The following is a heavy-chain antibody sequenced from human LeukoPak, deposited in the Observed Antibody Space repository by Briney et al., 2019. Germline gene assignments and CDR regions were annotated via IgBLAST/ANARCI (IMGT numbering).Heavy chain of an antibody. CDR3: ARLGGYCSGGSCYSFGYFQH. Sequence: GESLKISCKGSGYSFTSYWIVWVRQMPGKGLEWMGIIYPGDSDTRYSPSFQGQVTISADKSITTAYLQWSSLKASDTAMYYSARLGGYCSGGSCYSFGYFQHWGQGTLVTVSS. D-gene: IGHD2-15*01. CDR1: GYSFTSYW. J-gene: IGHJ1*01. CDR2: IYPGDSDT. V-gene: IGHV5-51*01.